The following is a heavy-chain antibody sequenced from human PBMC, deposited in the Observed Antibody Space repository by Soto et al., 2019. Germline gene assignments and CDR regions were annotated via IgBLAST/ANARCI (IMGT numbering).Heavy chain of an antibody. V-gene: IGHV3-21*01. J-gene: IGHJ5*02. D-gene: IGHD3-10*01. Sequence: PGGSLRLSCAASGFTFSSYSMNWVRQAPGKGLEWVSSISSSSSYIYYADSVKGRFTISRDNAKNSLYLQMNSLRAEDTAVYYCARGSRYYGPAKVDPWGQGTLVTVSS. CDR3: ARGSRYYGPAKVDP. CDR2: ISSSSSYI. CDR1: GFTFSSYS.